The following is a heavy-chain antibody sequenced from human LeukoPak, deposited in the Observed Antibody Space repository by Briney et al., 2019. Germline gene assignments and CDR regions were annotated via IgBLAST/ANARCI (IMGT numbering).Heavy chain of an antibody. J-gene: IGHJ4*02. D-gene: IGHD6-13*01. CDR3: ASEQQLVAGSFDY. Sequence: GASVKVSCKASGGTFSSYAISWVRQAPGQGLEWMGGIIPIFGTANYAQKFQGRVTITADKSTSTAYMELSSLRSEDTAVYYCASEQQLVAGSFDYWGQGTLVTVSS. V-gene: IGHV1-69*06. CDR2: IIPIFGTA. CDR1: GGTFSSYA.